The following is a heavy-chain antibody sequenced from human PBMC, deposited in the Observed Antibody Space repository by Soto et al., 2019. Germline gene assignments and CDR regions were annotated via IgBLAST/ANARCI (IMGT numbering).Heavy chain of an antibody. J-gene: IGHJ6*02. V-gene: IGHV3-30-3*01. CDR1: GFTFSSYA. CDR2: ISYDGSNK. Sequence: PGGSLRLSCAASGFTFSSYAMHWVRQAPGKGLEWVAVISYDGSNKYYADSVKGRFTISRDNSKNTLYLQMNSLRAEDTAVYYCARDRPSPSSSWYSLAIDGMDVWGQGTTVTVSS. CDR3: ARDRPSPSSSWYSLAIDGMDV. D-gene: IGHD6-13*01.